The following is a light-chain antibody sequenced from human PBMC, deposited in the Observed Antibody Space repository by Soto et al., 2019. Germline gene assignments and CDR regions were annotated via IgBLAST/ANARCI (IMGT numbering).Light chain of an antibody. J-gene: IGKJ4*01. Sequence: EFVLTQFQATLSLSPGERATLSCRASKSVTSYLAWYQQKPGQAPRLLIYDASNRATGIPARFSGSGSGTDFTLTISSLEPEDFAVYYCQQRSNWPLTFGGGTKVDIK. V-gene: IGKV3-11*01. CDR3: QQRSNWPLT. CDR2: DAS. CDR1: KSVTSY.